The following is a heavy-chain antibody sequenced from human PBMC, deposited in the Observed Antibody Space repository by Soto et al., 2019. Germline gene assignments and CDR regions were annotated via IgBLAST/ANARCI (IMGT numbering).Heavy chain of an antibody. Sequence: GGSLRLSCAASGFTFSSYGMHWVRQAPGKGLEWVAVISYDGSNKYYADSVKGRFTISRDNSKNTLYLQMNSLRAEDTAVYYCAKFRISDYGMDVWGQGPTVTVSS. CDR2: ISYDGSNK. CDR3: AKFRISDYGMDV. V-gene: IGHV3-30*18. J-gene: IGHJ6*02. CDR1: GFTFSSYG.